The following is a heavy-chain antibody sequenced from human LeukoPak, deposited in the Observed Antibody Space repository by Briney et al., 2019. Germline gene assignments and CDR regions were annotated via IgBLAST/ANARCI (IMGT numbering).Heavy chain of an antibody. J-gene: IGHJ6*02. V-gene: IGHV3-66*01. Sequence: GGSLRLSCAASGFTFSSYSMNWVRQAPGKGLEWVSVIYSGGSTYYADSVKGRFTISRDNSKNTLYLQMNSLRAEDTAVYYCAREVSDFWSGYGMDVWGQGTTVTVSS. CDR2: IYSGGST. CDR1: GFTFSSYS. CDR3: AREVSDFWSGYGMDV. D-gene: IGHD3-3*01.